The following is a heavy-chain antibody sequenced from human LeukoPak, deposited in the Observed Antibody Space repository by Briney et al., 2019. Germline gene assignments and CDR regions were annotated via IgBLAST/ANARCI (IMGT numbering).Heavy chain of an antibody. D-gene: IGHD5-18*01. CDR1: GFTFSTYA. J-gene: IGHJ4*02. CDR2: ISGGGGTT. Sequence: GGSLRLSCAASGFTFSTYAMSWVRQAPGKGLEWVSAISGGGGTTYYADSVKGRFTISRDNSKNTLYLQMNSLRAEDTAVYYCAKHDVYSYGYHYFDYWGQGTLVTVSS. CDR3: AKHDVYSYGYHYFDY. V-gene: IGHV3-23*01.